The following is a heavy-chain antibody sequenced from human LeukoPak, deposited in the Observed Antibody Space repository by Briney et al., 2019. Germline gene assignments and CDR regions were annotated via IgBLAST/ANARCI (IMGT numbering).Heavy chain of an antibody. V-gene: IGHV4-34*01. CDR3: ARRTRIRFDY. CDR1: GFIFNSYG. Sequence: GSLRLSCAASGFIFNSYGMSWIRQPPGKGLEWIGEINHSGSTNYNPSLKSRVTISVDTSKNQFSLKLSSVTAADTAVYYCARRTRIRFDYWGQGTLVTVSS. J-gene: IGHJ4*02. CDR2: INHSGST.